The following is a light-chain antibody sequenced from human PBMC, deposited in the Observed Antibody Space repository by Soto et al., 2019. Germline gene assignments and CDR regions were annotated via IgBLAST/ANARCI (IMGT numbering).Light chain of an antibody. J-gene: IGKJ2*01. CDR2: GAS. CDR1: QSVSSNY. V-gene: IGKV3-20*01. CDR3: QQYANSPFT. Sequence: EIVLTQSPGTLPLSPGERATLSCRASQSVSSNYLVWYQQQPDQAPRPLIYGASSNATGIPDRFSGSWSGTDSNLTISRLDPEVFAVYYWQQYANSPFTFGQGTKLEIK.